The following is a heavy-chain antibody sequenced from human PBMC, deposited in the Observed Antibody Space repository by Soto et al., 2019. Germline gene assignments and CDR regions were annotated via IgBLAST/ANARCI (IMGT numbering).Heavy chain of an antibody. J-gene: IGHJ3*02. CDR3: ARVWAAADAFDI. D-gene: IGHD6-25*01. CDR2: MNPNSGNT. V-gene: IGHV1-18*01. Sequence: ASVKVSCEASGYTFTSYDINWVRQATGQGLEWMGWMNPNSGNTNYAQKLQGRVTMTTDTSTSTAYMELRSLRSDDTAVYYCARVWAAADAFDIWGQGTMVTVSS. CDR1: GYTFTSYD.